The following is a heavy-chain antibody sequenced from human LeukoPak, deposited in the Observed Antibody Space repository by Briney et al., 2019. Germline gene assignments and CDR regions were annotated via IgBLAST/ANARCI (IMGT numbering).Heavy chain of an antibody. J-gene: IGHJ6*03. CDR2: ISGSGGST. CDR3: AKDIAPHPNYMDV. V-gene: IGHV3-23*01. CDR1: GFTFRIYA. Sequence: PGGSLRLSCAASGFTFRIYAMGWVRQAPGKGLEWVSAISGSGGSTYYADSVKGRFTISRDNAKNSLYLQMNSLRAEDTALYYCAKDIAPHPNYMDVWGKGTTVTISS. D-gene: IGHD6-13*01.